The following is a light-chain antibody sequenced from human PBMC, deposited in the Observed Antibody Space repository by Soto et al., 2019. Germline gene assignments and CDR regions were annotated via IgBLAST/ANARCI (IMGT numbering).Light chain of an antibody. CDR2: DAS. J-gene: IGKJ5*01. Sequence: ETVLTQSPAILSLSPGERATLSCRASQSVGSYLAWYQQKPGQAPRLLIYDASNRATGIPERFTGSGSGTDFTLTISRLETQDSAMYYCQQYVISVTFGQGTRLEI. V-gene: IGKV3-11*01. CDR3: QQYVISVT. CDR1: QSVGSY.